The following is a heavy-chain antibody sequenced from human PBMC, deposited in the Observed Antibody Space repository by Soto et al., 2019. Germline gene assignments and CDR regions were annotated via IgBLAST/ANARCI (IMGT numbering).Heavy chain of an antibody. CDR3: ARDRDTMVRGVYDYYFDY. J-gene: IGHJ4*02. CDR2: INPSGGST. V-gene: IGHV1-46*03. D-gene: IGHD3-10*01. CDR1: GYTFTSYY. Sequence: ASVKVSCKASGYTFTSYYMHWVRQAPGQGLEWMGIINPSGGSTSYAQKFQGRVTMTRDTSTSTVYMELSSLRSEDTAVYYCARDRDTMVRGVYDYYFDYWGQGTLVTVSS.